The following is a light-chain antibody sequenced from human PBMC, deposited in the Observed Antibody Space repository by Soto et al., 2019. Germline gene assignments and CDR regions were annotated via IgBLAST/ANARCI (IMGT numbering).Light chain of an antibody. CDR1: SSDVGGYNY. V-gene: IGLV2-14*01. Sequence: QSALTQPASVSGSPGQSITISCTGTSSDVGGYNYVSWYQQHPGKAPKLMIYDVSNRPSGVSNRFSGSKSGNTASLTISGLQDEDEADYCWSSYTSSSALVVFGGGTKLTVL. J-gene: IGLJ2*01. CDR3: SSYTSSSALVV. CDR2: DVS.